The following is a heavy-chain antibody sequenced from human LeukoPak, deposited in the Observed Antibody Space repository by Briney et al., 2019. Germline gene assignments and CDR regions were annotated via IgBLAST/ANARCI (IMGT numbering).Heavy chain of an antibody. CDR1: GGSISSYY. J-gene: IGHJ4*02. Sequence: SETLSLTCTVSGGSISSYYWSWIRQPPGKGLEWIGYIYYGGSTNYNPSLKSRVTISVDTSKNQFSLKLSSVTAADTAVYYCARSPVDYSVGRFDYWGQGTLVTVSS. V-gene: IGHV4-59*01. CDR3: ARSPVDYSVGRFDY. CDR2: IYYGGST. D-gene: IGHD5/OR15-5a*01.